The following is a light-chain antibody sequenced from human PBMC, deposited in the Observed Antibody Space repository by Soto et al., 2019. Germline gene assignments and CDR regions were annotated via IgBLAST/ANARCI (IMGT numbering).Light chain of an antibody. Sequence: QSVLTQPPSASGTPGQRVTISFSGGSSNIGTNAVNWYQQLPGTAPKLLIYNNNQRPSGVPDRFSGSKSGTSASLAISGLQSEDEADYYCAAWDDSLNGYVFGTGTKVPVL. CDR1: SSNIGTNA. CDR3: AAWDDSLNGYV. J-gene: IGLJ1*01. V-gene: IGLV1-44*01. CDR2: NNN.